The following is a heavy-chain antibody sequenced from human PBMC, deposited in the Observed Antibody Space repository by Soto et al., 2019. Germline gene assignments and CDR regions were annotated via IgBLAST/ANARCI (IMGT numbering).Heavy chain of an antibody. D-gene: IGHD3-10*01. J-gene: IGHJ4*02. CDR2: IYYSGST. Sequence: QVQLQESGPGLVKPSQTLSLTCTVSGGSISSGGYYWSWIRQHPGKGLEWIGYIYYSGSTYYNPSLKSRVTISVDASKNQCSLKLSSVTAADTAVYYCARVIYGSGIHPDYWGQGTLVTVSS. CDR3: ARVIYGSGIHPDY. CDR1: GGSISSGGYY. V-gene: IGHV4-31*03.